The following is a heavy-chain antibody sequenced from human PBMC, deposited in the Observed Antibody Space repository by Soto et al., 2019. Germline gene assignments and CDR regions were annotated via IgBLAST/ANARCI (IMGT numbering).Heavy chain of an antibody. D-gene: IGHD5-12*01. J-gene: IGHJ4*02. V-gene: IGHV3-23*01. CDR1: GFTVDTYA. CDR3: AKGYDRYGSGYEGFDT. CDR2: ISGVGDHT. Sequence: GGSLRLSCAAPGFTVDTYAMAWVRQTPRKGLDWVSSISGVGDHTYYANSVKGRFTISRDSSENTVYLQMNSLRAEDTAVYFCAKGYDRYGSGYEGFDTWGQGTLVTVSS.